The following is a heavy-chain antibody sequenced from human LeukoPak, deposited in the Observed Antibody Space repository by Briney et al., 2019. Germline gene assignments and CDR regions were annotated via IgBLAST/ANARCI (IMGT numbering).Heavy chain of an antibody. J-gene: IGHJ6*02. CDR2: IYYSGST. V-gene: IGHV4-39*07. CDR3: VKTNYGDYVLYYYGMDV. Sequence: SETLSLTCTVSGGSISSGSYYWGWILQPPGKGLEWIGSIYYSGSTYYNPSLKSRVTISVDTSKNQFSLKLSSVTAADTAVYYCVKTNYGDYVLYYYGMDVWGQGTTVTVSS. CDR1: GGSISSGSYY. D-gene: IGHD4-17*01.